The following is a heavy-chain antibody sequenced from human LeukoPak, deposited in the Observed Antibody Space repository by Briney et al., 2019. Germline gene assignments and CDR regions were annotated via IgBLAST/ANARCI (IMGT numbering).Heavy chain of an antibody. CDR3: AKDAVYGSGSYYTRGYYYYMDV. CDR2: ISYDGSNK. CDR1: GFTFSSYG. Sequence: GRSLRLSCAASGFTFSSYGMHWVRQAPGKGLEWVAVISYDGSNKYYADSVKGRFTISRDNSKNTLYLQMNSLRAEDTAVYYCAKDAVYGSGSYYTRGYYYYMDVWGKGTTVTVSS. J-gene: IGHJ6*03. D-gene: IGHD3-10*01. V-gene: IGHV3-30*18.